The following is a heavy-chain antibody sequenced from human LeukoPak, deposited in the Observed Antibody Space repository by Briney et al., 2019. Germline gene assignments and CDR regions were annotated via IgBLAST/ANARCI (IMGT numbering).Heavy chain of an antibody. J-gene: IGHJ4*02. CDR2: ISSSGSAI. D-gene: IGHD6-6*01. V-gene: IGHV3-48*03. CDR3: ATDVDSTSLLCRIYFDY. CDR1: GFTFSSYE. Sequence: GGSLRLSCAASGFTFSSYEMNWVRQAPGKGLEWGSYISSSGSAIYYADSVKGRFTISIDNTKNSLYLQMNSLRAEDKAVYYCATDVDSTSLLCRIYFDYWGRGTLVTVSS.